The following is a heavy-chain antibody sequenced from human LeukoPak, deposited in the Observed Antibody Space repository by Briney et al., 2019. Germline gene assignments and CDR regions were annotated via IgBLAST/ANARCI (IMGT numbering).Heavy chain of an antibody. CDR1: GYMFTTSF. Sequence: ASVKVSCKASGYMFTTSFMHWVRQAPGQGLEWMGVINPSGTSTDYAQKFQGRVTMTRDTSTNTVYMELRSLRSDDTAVYYCARGPYYDSWSGAGYWGQGTLVTVSS. D-gene: IGHD3-3*01. V-gene: IGHV1-46*01. CDR2: INPSGTST. CDR3: ARGPYYDSWSGAGY. J-gene: IGHJ4*02.